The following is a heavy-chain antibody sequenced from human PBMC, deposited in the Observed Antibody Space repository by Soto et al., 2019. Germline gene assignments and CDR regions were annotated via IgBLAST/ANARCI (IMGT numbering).Heavy chain of an antibody. D-gene: IGHD6-25*01. CDR3: ARDRCSSGAGDCFAL. J-gene: IGHJ5*02. CDR1: GLTFSSYW. CDR2: IKQDGSEK. V-gene: IGHV3-7*01. Sequence: PGGYRRLSYAASGLTFSSYWMSWVRQAPGKGLEWVANIKQDGSEKYYVDSVKGRFTISRDNAKNSLYLQMNSLRAEDTAVYYCARDRCSSGAGDCFALWGQGTLVTGSS.